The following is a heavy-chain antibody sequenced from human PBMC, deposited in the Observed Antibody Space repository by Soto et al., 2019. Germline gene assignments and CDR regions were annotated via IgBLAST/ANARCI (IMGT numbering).Heavy chain of an antibody. CDR3: ARHVVSRSWYSYYYYYGMAV. V-gene: IGHV4-39*01. CDR1: GGSISSSSYY. CDR2: IYYSGST. D-gene: IGHD6-13*01. J-gene: IGHJ6*02. Sequence: SETLSLTCTVSGGSISSSSYYWGWIRQPPGKGLEWIGSIYYSGSTYYNPSLKSRVTISVDTSKNQFSLKLSSVTAADTAVYYCARHVVSRSWYSYYYYYGMAVWGQGTTVTVSS.